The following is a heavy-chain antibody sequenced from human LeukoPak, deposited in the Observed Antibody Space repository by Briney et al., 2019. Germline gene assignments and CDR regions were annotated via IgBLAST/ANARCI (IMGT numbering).Heavy chain of an antibody. V-gene: IGHV3-7*05. Sequence: GGSLRLSCAASGFTFSSYWMSWVRQAPGKGLEWVANIKQDGSEKVYVDPVKGRFTISRDNAKSSLYLQMSGLRAEDTAVYYCARDPYSSSWSYGMDVWGQGTTVTVSS. CDR3: ARDPYSSSWSYGMDV. CDR2: IKQDGSEK. D-gene: IGHD6-13*01. J-gene: IGHJ6*02. CDR1: GFTFSSYW.